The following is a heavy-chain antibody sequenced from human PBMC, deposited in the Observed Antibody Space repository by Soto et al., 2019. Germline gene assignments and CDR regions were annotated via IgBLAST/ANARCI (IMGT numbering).Heavy chain of an antibody. D-gene: IGHD3-10*01. V-gene: IGHV4-4*07. CDR3: ARTLSGFTYGSRQFYFDY. CDR1: GDPITSYF. Sequence: QVQLQESGPGLVKPSETLSLICTVSGDPITSYFWTWLRQPAGKGLEWIGHVFPGGPTSHNSSLKSRVSMSIDTSKNQFSLTLTSVTAADTAVYYCARTLSGFTYGSRQFYFDYWGHVTLVTVSS. CDR2: VFPGGPT. J-gene: IGHJ4*01.